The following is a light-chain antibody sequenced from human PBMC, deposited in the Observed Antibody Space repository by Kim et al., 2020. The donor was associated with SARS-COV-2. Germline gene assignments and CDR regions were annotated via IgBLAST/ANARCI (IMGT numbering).Light chain of an antibody. J-gene: IGLJ2*01. Sequence: GQRVTISCPGRSSNIGAVYDVHWDQQLQGTAPNLLLYGNSNRPSGVPDRFSGSKSGTSASLAITGLQAEDEADYYCQSYDSSLSVVFGGGTQLTVL. CDR2: GNS. CDR3: QSYDSSLSVV. V-gene: IGLV1-40*01. CDR1: SSNIGAVYD.